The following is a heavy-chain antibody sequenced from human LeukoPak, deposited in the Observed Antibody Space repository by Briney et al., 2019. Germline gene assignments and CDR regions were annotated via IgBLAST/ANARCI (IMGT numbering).Heavy chain of an antibody. V-gene: IGHV4-31*03. J-gene: IGHJ4*02. D-gene: IGHD3-22*01. CDR1: GGSISSGGYY. CDR2: IHYSGST. CDR3: AGSRIGYSDSSGFFDS. Sequence: SQTLSLTCTVSGGSISSGGYYWSWIRQHPGKGLEWIGYIHYSGSTYYSPSLKSRVTISVDMSKNQFSLKLSSVTAADTAVYYCAGSRIGYSDSSGFFDSWGQGTLVTVSS.